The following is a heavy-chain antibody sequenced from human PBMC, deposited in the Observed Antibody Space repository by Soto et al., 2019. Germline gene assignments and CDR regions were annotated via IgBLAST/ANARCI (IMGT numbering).Heavy chain of an antibody. CDR2: ISYDGSNK. D-gene: IGHD7-27*01. V-gene: IGHV3-30*03. Sequence: QVQLVESGGGVVQPGRSLRLSCAASGFTFSSYGMHWVRQAPGKGLEWEAVISYDGSNKYYADSVKGRFTISRDNSKNTLYLQMNSLRDEDTAVYYCGTAGQYWYFDLWGRGTLVTVSS. J-gene: IGHJ2*01. CDR1: GFTFSSYG. CDR3: GTAGQYWYFDL.